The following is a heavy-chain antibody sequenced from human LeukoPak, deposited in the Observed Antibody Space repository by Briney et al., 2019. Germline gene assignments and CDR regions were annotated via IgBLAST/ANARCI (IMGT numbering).Heavy chain of an antibody. CDR2: VYYSGST. D-gene: IGHD3-10*01. J-gene: IGHJ3*02. Sequence: SETLSLTCTVSGGSVSSYYWSWIRQPPGKGLEWIGYVYYSGSTYYNPSLKSRVTISVDTSKNQFSLKLSSVTAADTAVYYCARDQVTMVRGVIIPDAFDIWGQGTMVTVSS. V-gene: IGHV4-59*06. CDR1: GGSVSSYY. CDR3: ARDQVTMVRGVIIPDAFDI.